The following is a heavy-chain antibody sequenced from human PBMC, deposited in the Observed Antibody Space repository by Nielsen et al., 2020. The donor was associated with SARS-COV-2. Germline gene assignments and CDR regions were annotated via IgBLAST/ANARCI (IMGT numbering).Heavy chain of an antibody. CDR2: ISDSGGST. CDR1: GFTFSSYA. V-gene: IGHV3-23*01. Sequence: GESLKISCAASGFTFSSYAMSWVRQAPGKGLEWVSAISDSGGSTYYADSVKGRFTISRDNSKNTLYLQMNSLRAEDTAVYYCASNRAYDILTGALDYWGQGTLVTVSS. D-gene: IGHD3-9*01. J-gene: IGHJ4*02. CDR3: ASNRAYDILTGALDY.